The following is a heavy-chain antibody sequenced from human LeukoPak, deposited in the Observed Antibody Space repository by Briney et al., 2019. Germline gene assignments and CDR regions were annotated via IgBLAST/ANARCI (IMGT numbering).Heavy chain of an antibody. CDR3: AKVNRYDFWSGSPSFDY. D-gene: IGHD3-3*01. Sequence: GGSLRLSCAASGFTFSSYEMNWVRQAPGKGLEWVSYISSSGSTIYYADSVKGRFTISRDNSKNTLYLQMNSLRAEDTAVYYCAKVNRYDFWSGSPSFDYWGQGTLVTVSS. CDR1: GFTFSSYE. V-gene: IGHV3-48*03. CDR2: ISSSGSTI. J-gene: IGHJ4*02.